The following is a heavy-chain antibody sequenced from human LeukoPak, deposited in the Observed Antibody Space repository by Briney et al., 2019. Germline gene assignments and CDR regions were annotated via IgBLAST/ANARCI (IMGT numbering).Heavy chain of an antibody. CDR3: ARGHDSYGSYFDY. CDR1: GFTFSSYW. D-gene: IGHD5-18*01. CDR2: IKQDGSEK. J-gene: IGHJ4*02. V-gene: IGHV3-7*01. Sequence: GGSLRLSCAASGFTFSSYWTSWVRQAPGKGLEWVANIKQDGSEKYYVDSVKGRFTISRDNAKNSLYLQMNSLRAEDTAVYYCARGHDSYGSYFDYWGQGTLVTVSS.